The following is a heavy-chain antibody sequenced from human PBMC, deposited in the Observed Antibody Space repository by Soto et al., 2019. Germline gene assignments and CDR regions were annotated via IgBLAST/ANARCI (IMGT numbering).Heavy chain of an antibody. V-gene: IGHV3-23*01. J-gene: IGHJ4*02. CDR3: AKSRYSDSSGDFYDY. D-gene: IGHD3-22*01. CDR2: IGGSGRTT. CDR1: AFTFNNYA. Sequence: EVQLLESGGGLVQPGGSLSLSCAASAFTFNNYAMSWVRQAPWKGLEWVSGIGGSGRTTYYADSVKGRFTISRDNSNNTLFLQMTSLRAEDTAVYYCAKSRYSDSSGDFYDYWGQGTLVTVSS.